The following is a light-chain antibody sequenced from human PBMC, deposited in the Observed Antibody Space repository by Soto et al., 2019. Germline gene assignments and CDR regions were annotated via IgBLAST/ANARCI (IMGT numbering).Light chain of an antibody. CDR1: QSVSSN. CDR3: QQYNKWPQT. J-gene: IGKJ1*01. CDR2: GAS. Sequence: EIVMTQSPATLSVSPLERATLSCIASQSVSSNLAWHQQKPGQAPRLLIYGASTRATGIPARFSGSGSGTEFTLTISSLQSEDFAVYYCQQYNKWPQTFGQGTKVDIK. V-gene: IGKV3-15*01.